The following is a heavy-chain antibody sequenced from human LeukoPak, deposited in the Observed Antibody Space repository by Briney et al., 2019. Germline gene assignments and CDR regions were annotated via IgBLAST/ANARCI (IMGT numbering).Heavy chain of an antibody. V-gene: IGHV4-59*01. CDR2: IYYSGST. CDR1: GGSISSYY. D-gene: IGHD3-9*01. J-gene: IGHJ4*02. CDR3: ARDGSLTGIDY. Sequence: SETLSLTCTVSGGSISSYYWSWIRQPPGKGLEWIGYIYYSGSTNYNPSLKSRVTISVDTSKNQFSLKLSSVTAADTAVYYCARDGSLTGIDYWGQGTLVTVSS.